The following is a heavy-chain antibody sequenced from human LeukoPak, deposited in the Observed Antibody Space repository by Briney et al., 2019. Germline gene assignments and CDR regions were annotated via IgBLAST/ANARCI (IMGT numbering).Heavy chain of an antibody. CDR3: ARHSQGGRYYWLGP. Sequence: SETLSLTCTVSRGSISTPSYYWAWIRQPPGKGPEWIGSIYYGGSTYYNPSFKSRVTISVDTSKNQFSLKLTSVIAADTAVYYCARHSQGGRYYWLGPWGQGRLVTVSS. CDR1: RGSISTPSYY. J-gene: IGHJ5*02. D-gene: IGHD2-15*01. CDR2: IYYGGST. V-gene: IGHV4-39*01.